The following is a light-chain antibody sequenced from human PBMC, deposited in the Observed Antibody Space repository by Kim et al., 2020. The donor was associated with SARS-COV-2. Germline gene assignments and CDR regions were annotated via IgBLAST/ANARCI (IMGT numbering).Light chain of an antibody. CDR1: SGSIASNY. CDR2: EDD. CDR3: QSYDSSNRV. Sequence: GKTVTISCTRSSGSIASNYVQWYQQRPGSAPTTVIYEDDERPSGVPDRISGSIDRSSNSVSLTISGLKTEDEADYYCQSYDSSNRVFGGGTKLTVL. V-gene: IGLV6-57*03. J-gene: IGLJ3*02.